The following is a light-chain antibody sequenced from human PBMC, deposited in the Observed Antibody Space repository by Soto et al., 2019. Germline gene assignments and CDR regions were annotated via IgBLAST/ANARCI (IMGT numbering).Light chain of an antibody. CDR3: QQYGSSPRT. CDR2: GAS. V-gene: IGKV3-20*01. J-gene: IGKJ1*01. CDR1: QSVSSSY. Sequence: EIVSTQSPGTLSLSPGERATLSCRASQSVSSSYLAWYQQKPGQAPRLLIYGASSRATGIPDRFSGSGFGTDFTLTISRLEPEDFAVYYCQQYGSSPRTFGQGTKVDIK.